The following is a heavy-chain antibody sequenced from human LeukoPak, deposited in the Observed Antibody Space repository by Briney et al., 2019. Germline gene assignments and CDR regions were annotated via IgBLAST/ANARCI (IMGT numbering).Heavy chain of an antibody. D-gene: IGHD2-8*01. J-gene: IGHJ4*02. V-gene: IGHV3-23*01. Sequence: HPGGSLRLSCAASGFTFSNYAMSWVRQAPGKGLEWVSGISGSGGDTYYADSVKGRFTISRDNSKNTLYLQMNSLRAEDTAVYYCAKDLSCTNNICHGDFDYWGQGTLVTVSS. CDR2: ISGSGGDT. CDR1: GFTFSNYA. CDR3: AKDLSCTNNICHGDFDY.